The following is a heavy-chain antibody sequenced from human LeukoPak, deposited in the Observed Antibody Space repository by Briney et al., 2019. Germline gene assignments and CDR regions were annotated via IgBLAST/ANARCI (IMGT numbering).Heavy chain of an antibody. V-gene: IGHV3-13*01. CDR1: GFTFSNYA. D-gene: IGHD6-13*01. Sequence: GGSLRLSCAASGFTFSNYAMRWVRQAPGKGLEWVSGIGTAGEIYYPGSVKGRFTISRENAKNSLYLQMNSLRAGDTAVYYCARAAYSSTWYSRYFDLWGRGTLVTVSS. CDR3: ARAAYSSTWYSRYFDL. CDR2: IGTAGEI. J-gene: IGHJ2*01.